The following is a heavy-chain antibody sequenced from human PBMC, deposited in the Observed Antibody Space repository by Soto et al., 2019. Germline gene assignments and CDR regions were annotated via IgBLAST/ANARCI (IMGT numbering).Heavy chain of an antibody. CDR3: AKGDWDYIAGHFDY. CDR2: ISGTAGNT. D-gene: IGHD1-7*01. CDR1: GFTFTSCA. V-gene: IGHV3-23*01. J-gene: IGHJ4*02. Sequence: VQLLETGGALVQPGGSLRLSCAASGFTFTSCAMSWVRQAPGKGLEWVSAISGTAGNTHHADSVKGRFTISRDISKNTLYLQMNSLRAEDTAVYYCAKGDWDYIAGHFDYWGQGTLVTVSS.